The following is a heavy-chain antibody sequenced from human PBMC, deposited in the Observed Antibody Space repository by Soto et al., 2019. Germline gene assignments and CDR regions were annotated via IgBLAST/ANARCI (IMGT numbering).Heavy chain of an antibody. J-gene: IGHJ4*02. D-gene: IGHD3-3*01. Sequence: SETLSLTCTVSGGSISSGGYYWSWIRQHPGKGLEWIGYIYYSGSTYYNPSLKSRVTISVDTSKNQFSLKLSSVTAADTAVYYCARGYYDFWSGYTYWGQGTLVTVSS. V-gene: IGHV4-31*03. CDR2: IYYSGST. CDR3: ARGYYDFWSGYTY. CDR1: GGSISSGGYY.